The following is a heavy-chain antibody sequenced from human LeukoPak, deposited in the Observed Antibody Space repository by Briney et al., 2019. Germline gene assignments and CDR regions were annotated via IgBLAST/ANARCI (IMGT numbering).Heavy chain of an antibody. CDR1: GFTFSSYG. D-gene: IGHD6-13*01. V-gene: IGHV3-30*02. J-gene: IGHJ4*02. Sequence: GGSLRLSCAASGFTFSSYGMHWVRQGPGKGLEWVAFIRYDGSNKYHADSVKGRFTISRDNSKNTLYLQMNSLRAEDTAVYYCARGDSSWYGIFDYWGLGTLVTVSS. CDR2: IRYDGSNK. CDR3: ARGDSSWYGIFDY.